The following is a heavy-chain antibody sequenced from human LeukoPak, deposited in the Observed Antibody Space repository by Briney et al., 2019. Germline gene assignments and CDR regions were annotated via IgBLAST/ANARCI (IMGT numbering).Heavy chain of an antibody. J-gene: IGHJ6*03. CDR2: ISSSSSYI. Sequence: GGSLRLSCAASGFTFSSYSMNWVRQAPGKGLEWVSSISSSSSYIYYADSVKGRFTISRDNAKNTLYLQMNSLRAEDTAIYYCAKNGDRGAYCTGGTCYPYFYYYMDVWGKGTTVTI. CDR3: AKNGDRGAYCTGGTCYPYFYYYMDV. D-gene: IGHD2-15*01. V-gene: IGHV3-21*04. CDR1: GFTFSSYS.